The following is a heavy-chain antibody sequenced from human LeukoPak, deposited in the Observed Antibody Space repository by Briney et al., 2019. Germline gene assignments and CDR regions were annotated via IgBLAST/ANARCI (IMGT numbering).Heavy chain of an antibody. D-gene: IGHD4-17*01. CDR2: TRNKANSYTT. V-gene: IGHV3-72*01. CDR3: ARVSRLDYGYGEEFDY. Sequence: PGGSLRLSCAASGFTFSSYSMNWVRQAPGKGLEWVGRTRNKANSYTTEYAASVKGRFTISRDDSKNSLYLQMNSLKTEDTAVYYCARVSRLDYGYGEEFDYWGQGTLVTVSS. J-gene: IGHJ4*02. CDR1: GFTFSSYS.